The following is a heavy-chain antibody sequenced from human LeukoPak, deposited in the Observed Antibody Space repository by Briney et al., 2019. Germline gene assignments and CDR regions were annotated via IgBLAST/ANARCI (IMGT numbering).Heavy chain of an antibody. Sequence: ASETLSLTCAVYGGSFSGYYWSWIRQPPGKGLEWIGEINHSGSTNYNPSLKSRVTISVDTSKNQFSLKLSSVTAADTAVYYCSRENGAFSPFGYWGQGTLVTVLS. J-gene: IGHJ4*02. CDR2: INHSGST. V-gene: IGHV4-34*01. CDR1: GGSFSGYY. D-gene: IGHD2-8*01. CDR3: SRENGAFSPFGY.